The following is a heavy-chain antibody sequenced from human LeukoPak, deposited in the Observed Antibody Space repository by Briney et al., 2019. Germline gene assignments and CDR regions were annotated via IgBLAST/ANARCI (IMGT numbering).Heavy chain of an antibody. CDR1: GGSISSGGYY. Sequence: SQTLSLTCTVSGGSISSGGYYWSWIRQHPGKGLEWIVYIYYSGSTYYNPSLKSRVTISVDTSKNQFSLKLRFVTAADTAVYFCASEGSGWNENYWGQGTLVTVSS. V-gene: IGHV4-31*03. J-gene: IGHJ4*02. CDR2: IYYSGST. D-gene: IGHD6-19*01. CDR3: ASEGSGWNENY.